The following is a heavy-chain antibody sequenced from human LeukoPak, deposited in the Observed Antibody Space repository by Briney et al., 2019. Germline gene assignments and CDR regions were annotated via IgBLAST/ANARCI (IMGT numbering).Heavy chain of an antibody. CDR1: GFTFSTYS. CDR2: ISGRSSYI. J-gene: IGHJ4*02. CDR3: ARGGVYYDSSGYNPSFDY. V-gene: IGHV3-21*01. Sequence: GGSLRLSCAASGFTFSTYSMIWVRQAPGKGLEWVSSISGRSSYIYYADSMKGRFTISRDNAKNSLFLQMNSLRPEDTAVYYCARGGVYYDSSGYNPSFDYWGQGALVTVSS. D-gene: IGHD3-22*01.